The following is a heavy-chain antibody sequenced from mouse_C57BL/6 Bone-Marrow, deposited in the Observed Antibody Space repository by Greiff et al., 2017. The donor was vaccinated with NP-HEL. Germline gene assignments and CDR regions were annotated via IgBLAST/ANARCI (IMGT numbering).Heavy chain of an antibody. D-gene: IGHD1-3*01. CDR2: IWSGGST. CDR3: ARTKVVATNYWYFDV. CDR1: GFSLTSYG. Sequence: QVQLKESGPGLVQPSQSLSITCTVSGFSLTSYGVHWVRQSPGKGLEWLGVIWSGGSTDYNAAFISRLSISKDNSKSQVFFKMNSLQADDTAIYYCARTKVVATNYWYFDVWGTGTTVTVSS. J-gene: IGHJ1*03. V-gene: IGHV2-2*01.